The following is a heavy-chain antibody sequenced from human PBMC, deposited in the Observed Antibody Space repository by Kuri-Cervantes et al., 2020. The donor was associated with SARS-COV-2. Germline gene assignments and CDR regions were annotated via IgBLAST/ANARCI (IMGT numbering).Heavy chain of an antibody. V-gene: IGHV3-7*03. CDR3: ARDPIRHYYGSGSINYYYYYGMDV. J-gene: IGHJ6*02. CDR1: GFTFSSAW. Sequence: GESLKISCAASGFTFSSAWMSWVRQAPGKGLEWVANIKQDGSEKYYVDSVKGRFTISRDNAKNSLYLQMNSLRAEDTAVYYCARDPIRHYYGSGSINYYYYYGMDVWGQGTTVTVSS. CDR2: IKQDGSEK. D-gene: IGHD3-10*01.